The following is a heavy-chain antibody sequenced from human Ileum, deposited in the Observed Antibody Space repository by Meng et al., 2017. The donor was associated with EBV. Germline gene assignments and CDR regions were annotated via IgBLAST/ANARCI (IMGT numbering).Heavy chain of an antibody. Sequence: GSRPCLGNPSQPLSLTCTVSGGSISSSSFYWGWIRQPPGKGLEWIGSIYYSGSTYYNPSLKSRVTISVDTSKNQFSLKLSSVTAADTAVYYCARDYYYDSSPTPDYWGQGTLVTVSS. V-gene: IGHV4-39*07. CDR1: GGSISSSSFY. J-gene: IGHJ4*02. CDR2: IYYSGST. D-gene: IGHD3-22*01. CDR3: ARDYYYDSSPTPDY.